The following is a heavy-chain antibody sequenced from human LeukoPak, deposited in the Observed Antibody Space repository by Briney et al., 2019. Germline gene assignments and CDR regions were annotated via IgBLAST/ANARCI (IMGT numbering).Heavy chain of an antibody. V-gene: IGHV3-33*01. CDR1: GFTFSSYG. CDR3: ARDRVVARYYYYYGMDV. J-gene: IGHJ6*02. Sequence: PGRSLRLSCAASGFTFSSYGMHWVRQAPGKGLEWVAVIWYDGSNKYYADSVKGRFTISRDNSKNTLYLQMNSLRAEDTAVYYCARDRVVARYYYYYGMDVWGQGTTVTVSS. CDR2: IWYDGSNK. D-gene: IGHD2-15*01.